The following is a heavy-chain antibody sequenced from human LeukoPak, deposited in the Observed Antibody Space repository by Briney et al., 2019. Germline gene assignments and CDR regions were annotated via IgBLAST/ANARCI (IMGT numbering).Heavy chain of an antibody. J-gene: IGHJ4*02. Sequence: ASVKVSCKASGYTFISYSLTWVRQAPGQGLEWMGWISPYNGNTNYAQKLQGRVTMTTDTSTSTAYMELRSLRFDDTAVYYCARPEDFGSGFDYWGQGTLDTVSS. CDR1: GYTFISYS. CDR3: ARPEDFGSGFDY. V-gene: IGHV1-18*01. CDR2: ISPYNGNT. D-gene: IGHD3-10*01.